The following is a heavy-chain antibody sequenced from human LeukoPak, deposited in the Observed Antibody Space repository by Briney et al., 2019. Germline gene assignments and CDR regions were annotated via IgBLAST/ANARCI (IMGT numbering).Heavy chain of an antibody. CDR1: GFTFSSYE. CDR3: ARKDILTGYIN. Sequence: GGSLRLSCAASGFTFSSYEMNWVRQAPGKGLEWMGWMNPNSGNTGYAQKFQGRVTITRNTSISTAYMELSSLRSEDTAVYYCARKDILTGYINWGQGTLVTVSS. V-gene: IGHV1-8*01. D-gene: IGHD3-9*01. J-gene: IGHJ4*02. CDR2: MNPNSGNT.